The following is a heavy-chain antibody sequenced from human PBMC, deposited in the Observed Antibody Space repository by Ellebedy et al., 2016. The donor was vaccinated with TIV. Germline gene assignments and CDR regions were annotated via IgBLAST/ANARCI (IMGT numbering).Heavy chain of an antibody. CDR3: ARPNCTTTTCYDWFDP. CDR2: INPNSGGT. D-gene: IGHD2-2*01. CDR1: GYTFTSYY. V-gene: IGHV1-2*02. Sequence: ASVKVSXKASGYTFTSYYMHWVRQAPGQGLEWMGWINPNSGGTNYAQKFQGRVTMTRDTSISTAYMELSRLRSDDTAVYFCARPNCTTTTCYDWFDPWGQGTLVTVSS. J-gene: IGHJ5*02.